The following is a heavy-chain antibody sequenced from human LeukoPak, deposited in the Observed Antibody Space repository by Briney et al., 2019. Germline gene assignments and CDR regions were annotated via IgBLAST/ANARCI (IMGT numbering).Heavy chain of an antibody. D-gene: IGHD4-17*01. J-gene: IGHJ4*02. V-gene: IGHV3-48*01. Sequence: PGGSLRLSCAASGFTFSSYSMNWVRQAPGKGLEWVSYISSSSSTIYYADSVKGRFTISRDNAKNSLYLQMNSLRAEDTAVYYCARDMPIGAVVNTVTTFYFDYWGQGTLVTVSS. CDR2: ISSSSSTI. CDR1: GFTFSSYS. CDR3: ARDMPIGAVVNTVTTFYFDY.